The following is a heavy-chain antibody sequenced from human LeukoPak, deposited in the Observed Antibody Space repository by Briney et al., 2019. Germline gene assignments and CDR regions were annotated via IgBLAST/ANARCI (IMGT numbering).Heavy chain of an antibody. D-gene: IGHD3-16*01. Sequence: GESLKISCKGSGYSFTSYWIGWVRQMPGKGLEWMGIIYPGDSDTRYSPSFQGQVTISADKSISTAYLQWSSLKASDTAMYYCARHPAGDQYYYYYMDVWGKGTTVTISS. CDR3: ARHPAGDQYYYYYMDV. V-gene: IGHV5-51*01. CDR2: IYPGDSDT. J-gene: IGHJ6*03. CDR1: GYSFTSYW.